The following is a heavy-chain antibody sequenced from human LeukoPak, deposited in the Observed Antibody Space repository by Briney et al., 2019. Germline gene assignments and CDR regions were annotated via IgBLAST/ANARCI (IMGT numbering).Heavy chain of an antibody. Sequence: ASVKVSCKASGCTFTSYGISWVRQAPGQGLEWMGWISAYNGNTNYAQKLQGRVTMTTDTSTSTAYMELRSLRSDDTAVYYCARDLGRYCSSTSCPAWGQGTLVTVSS. D-gene: IGHD2-2*01. CDR1: GCTFTSYG. J-gene: IGHJ4*02. CDR3: ARDLGRYCSSTSCPA. V-gene: IGHV1-18*01. CDR2: ISAYNGNT.